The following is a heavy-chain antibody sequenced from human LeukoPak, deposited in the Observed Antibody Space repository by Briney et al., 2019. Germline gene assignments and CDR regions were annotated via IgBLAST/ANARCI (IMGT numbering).Heavy chain of an antibody. V-gene: IGHV3-23*01. CDR2: ISGSGTIT. J-gene: IGHJ4*02. D-gene: IGHD6-19*01. CDR1: GFTFNNYG. Sequence: GGSLRCSCAASGFTFNNYGMSWLRQAPGKGLDWVSAISGSGTITYYADSVKGRFTISRDNSKNTLYLQMNSLRADDTAVYYCAKNLTVAGTLFDYWGQGTLVTVSS. CDR3: AKNLTVAGTLFDY.